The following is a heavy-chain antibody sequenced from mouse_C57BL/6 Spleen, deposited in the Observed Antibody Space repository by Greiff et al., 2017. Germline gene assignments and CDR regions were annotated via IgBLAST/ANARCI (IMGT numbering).Heavy chain of an antibody. CDR1: GYTFTSYW. CDR3: AREYYGSSYLERYFDV. J-gene: IGHJ1*03. D-gene: IGHD1-1*01. V-gene: IGHV1-61*01. CDR2: IYPSDSET. Sequence: VQLQQPGAELVRPGSSVKLSCKASGYTFTSYWMDWVKQRPGQGLEWIGNIYPSDSETHYNQKFKDKATLTVDKSSSTAYMQLSSLTSEDAAVYYCAREYYGSSYLERYFDVWGTGTTVTVSS.